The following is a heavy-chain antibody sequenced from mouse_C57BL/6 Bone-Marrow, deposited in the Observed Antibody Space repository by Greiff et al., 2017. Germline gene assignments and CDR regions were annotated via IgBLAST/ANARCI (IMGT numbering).Heavy chain of an antibody. CDR2: IDPSDSYT. V-gene: IGHV1-50*01. D-gene: IGHD6-1*01. CDR3: ARVWQPDYVDY. CDR1: GYTFTSYW. Sequence: QVQLQQPGAELVKPGASVKLSCKASGYTFTSYWMQWVKQRPGQGLEWIGEIDPSDSYTNYNQKFKGKATLTVDTSSSTAYMQLSSLTSEDSAVYYCARVWQPDYVDYWGQGTTLTVSS. J-gene: IGHJ2*01.